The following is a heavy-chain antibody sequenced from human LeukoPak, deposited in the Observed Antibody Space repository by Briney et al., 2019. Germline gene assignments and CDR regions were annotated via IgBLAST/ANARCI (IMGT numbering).Heavy chain of an antibody. J-gene: IGHJ4*02. CDR3: AKTRPLDSSSWPHGDY. D-gene: IGHD6-13*01. V-gene: IGHV3-23*01. CDR1: GFTFSSYA. CDR2: ISGSGDST. Sequence: GGSPRLSCAASGFTFSSYAMSWVRQAPGKGLEWVSAISGSGDSTYHGDSVKGRFTISRDNSKNTLYLQMNSLRAEDTAVYYCAKTRPLDSSSWPHGDYWGQGTLVTVSS.